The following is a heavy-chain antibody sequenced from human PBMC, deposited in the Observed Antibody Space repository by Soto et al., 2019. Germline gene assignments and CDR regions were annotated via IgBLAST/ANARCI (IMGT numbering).Heavy chain of an antibody. V-gene: IGHV1-2*02. CDR2: INPNSGGT. J-gene: IGHJ4*02. Sequence: GASVKVSCKASGYTLTGYYMHWVRQAPGQGLEWMGWINPNSGGTDYAQKFQGRVTMTRDRSLSTAYMELSRLRSDDTAVYYCARDQSGYGDGTYFGDYWGLGTLVTVSS. D-gene: IGHD4-17*01. CDR1: GYTLTGYY. CDR3: ARDQSGYGDGTYFGDY.